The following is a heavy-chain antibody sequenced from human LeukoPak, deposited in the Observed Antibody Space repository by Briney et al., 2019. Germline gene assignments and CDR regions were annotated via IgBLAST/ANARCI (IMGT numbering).Heavy chain of an antibody. Sequence: PSETLSLTCTVSGYSISSGYYWGWIRQPPEKGLEWIGSIYQSGSTYYNPSLKGRVTISVDTSKNQFSLKLSSVTAADTAVYYCARGGPVLGYYYGSGSYSSRYMDVWGKGTTVTVSS. D-gene: IGHD3-10*01. CDR2: IYQSGST. J-gene: IGHJ6*03. CDR1: GYSISSGYY. V-gene: IGHV4-38-2*02. CDR3: ARGGPVLGYYYGSGSYSSRYMDV.